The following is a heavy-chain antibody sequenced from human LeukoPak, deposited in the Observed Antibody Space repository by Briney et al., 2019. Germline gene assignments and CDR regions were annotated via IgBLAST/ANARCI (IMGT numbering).Heavy chain of an antibody. CDR1: GGSISSGGYY. Sequence: SQTLSLTCTVSGGSISSGGYYWTWIRQHPGKGLEWIGYIFYSGSTYQNPSLKSRVTISVDTSKNQLSLELSSVTAADTAVYYCARGHSSGYYYSFDYWGQGTLVTVSS. V-gene: IGHV4-31*03. CDR2: IFYSGST. D-gene: IGHD3-22*01. CDR3: ARGHSSGYYYSFDY. J-gene: IGHJ4*02.